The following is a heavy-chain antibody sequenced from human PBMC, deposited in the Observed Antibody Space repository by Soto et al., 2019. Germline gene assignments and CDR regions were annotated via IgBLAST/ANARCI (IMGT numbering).Heavy chain of an antibody. CDR1: RGSMNNYY. D-gene: IGHD3-16*01. CDR2: IYYSGST. J-gene: IGHJ4*02. Sequence: SETLSLTCTVSRGSMNNYYWSWIRQPPGRGLEWIGYIYYSGSTNYNPSLKSRVTISVDTSKNQFSLKLSSVTAADAAVYYCAGGPLGYDSWGQGTLVTVSS. CDR3: AGGPLGYDS. V-gene: IGHV4-59*01.